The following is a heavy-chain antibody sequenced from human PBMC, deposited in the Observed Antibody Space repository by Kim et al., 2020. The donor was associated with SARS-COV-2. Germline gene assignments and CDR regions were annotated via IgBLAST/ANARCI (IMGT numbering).Heavy chain of an antibody. V-gene: IGHV3-30*18. J-gene: IGHJ4*02. CDR2: ISYDGSNK. Sequence: GGSLRLSCAASGFTFSSYGMHWVRQAPGKGLEWVAVISYDGSNKSYADSVKGRFTISRDNSKNTLYLQMNSLRAEDTAVYYCAKDVKYDYWGQGTLVTVSS. CDR3: AKDVKYDY. CDR1: GFTFSSYG.